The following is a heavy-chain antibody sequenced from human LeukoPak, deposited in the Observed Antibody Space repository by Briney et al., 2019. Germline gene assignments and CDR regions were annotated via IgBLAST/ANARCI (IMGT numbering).Heavy chain of an antibody. CDR3: ARDLANRAD. J-gene: IGHJ4*02. V-gene: IGHV3-74*01. CDR2: INSDGSST. D-gene: IGHD3-16*02. CDR1: GFTFTSYW. Sequence: GGSLRLSCAASGFTFTSYWMHWVGQAPGQGRVWVSRINSDGSSTSYADSVKGRFTISRDNAKNTLYLQMNSLRPEDTAVYYCARDLANRADWGQGTLVTVSS.